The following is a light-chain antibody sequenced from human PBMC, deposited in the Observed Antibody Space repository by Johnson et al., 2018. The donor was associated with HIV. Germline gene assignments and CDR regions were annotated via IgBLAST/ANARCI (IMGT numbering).Light chain of an antibody. J-gene: IGLJ1*01. Sequence: QSILTQPPSVSAAPGQKVTISCSGSSSNIGNNYVSWYQQLPGTAPKLLIYDNNTRPSGIPDRFSGSKSGPSATLGITGLQTGDEADYYCGTCDSSLGAFVFGTGTKFTVL. CDR1: SSNIGNNY. CDR2: DNN. V-gene: IGLV1-51*01. CDR3: GTCDSSLGAFV.